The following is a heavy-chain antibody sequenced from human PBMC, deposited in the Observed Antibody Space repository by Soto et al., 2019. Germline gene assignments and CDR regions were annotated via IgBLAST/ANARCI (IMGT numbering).Heavy chain of an antibody. CDR3: ARGGGITIFGVVKEYYYYGMDV. CDR1: GFTFSSYS. Sequence: PGGSLRLSCAASGFTFSSYSMNWVRQAPGKGLEWVSYISSSSSTIYYADSVKGRFTISRDNAKNSLYLQMNSLRDEDTAVYYCARGGGITIFGVVKEYYYYGMDVWGQGTTVTVSS. CDR2: ISSSSSTI. V-gene: IGHV3-48*02. J-gene: IGHJ6*02. D-gene: IGHD3-3*01.